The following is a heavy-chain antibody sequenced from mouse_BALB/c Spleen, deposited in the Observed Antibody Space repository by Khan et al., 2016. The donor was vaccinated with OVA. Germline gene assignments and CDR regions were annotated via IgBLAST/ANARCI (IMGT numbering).Heavy chain of an antibody. V-gene: IGHV5-9-3*01. Sequence: EVELVESGGGLVKPGGSLKLSCAASGFTFSSYAVSWVRQTPEKRLEWVVTINSDGAYTYYPDCVKGRFTISRDNAMTNLYLQMRSLRSEDTGMYCWARHNFGPFAYWGQGTLVTVSA. CDR1: GFTFSSYA. J-gene: IGHJ3*01. D-gene: IGHD1-3*01. CDR3: ARHNFGPFAY. CDR2: INSDGAYT.